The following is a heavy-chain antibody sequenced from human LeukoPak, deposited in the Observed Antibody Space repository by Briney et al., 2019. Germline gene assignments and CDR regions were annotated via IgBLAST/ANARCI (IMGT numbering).Heavy chain of an antibody. CDR2: VRYDGSIH. J-gene: IGHJ4*02. Sequence: VGSLRLSCIASGFTFRNYGMHWVRQAPGKGLEWVASVRYDGSIHNYVDSVKGRFTISRENSKNTLFLQMDSLRTEDTAVYYCARVITVVSARMAFDYWGQGTLVTVSS. CDR3: ARVITVVSARMAFDY. CDR1: GFTFRNYG. V-gene: IGHV3-30*02. D-gene: IGHD2-15*01.